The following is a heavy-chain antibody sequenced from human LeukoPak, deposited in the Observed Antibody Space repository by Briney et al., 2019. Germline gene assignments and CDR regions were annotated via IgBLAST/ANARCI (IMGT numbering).Heavy chain of an antibody. D-gene: IGHD3-22*01. V-gene: IGHV3-21*01. CDR1: GFTFSSYS. CDR2: ISSSSSYI. J-gene: IGHJ4*02. CDR3: ARGGDYYDSSGYYQPGYYFDY. Sequence: GGSLRLSCAASGFTFSSYSMNWVRQAPGKGLEWVSSISSSSSYIYYADSVKGRFTISRDNAKNSLYLQMNSLRAEDTAVYYCARGGDYYDSSGYYQPGYYFDYWGQGTLVTVSS.